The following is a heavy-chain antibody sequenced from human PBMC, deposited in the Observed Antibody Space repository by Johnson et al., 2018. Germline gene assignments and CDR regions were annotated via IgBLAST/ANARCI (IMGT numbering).Heavy chain of an antibody. CDR1: GFIFDDYA. D-gene: IGHD1-26*01. V-gene: IGHV3-9*01. J-gene: IGHJ1*01. Sequence: EVQLVESGGGSVQLDRSLRLSCEVSGFIFDDYAMHWVRQVPGQGLEWVSGISWQSGSIGYASSVKGRFTSSRNNAKNSLYLQMDGLRCEDTAFYYCARAGGGGAHHVEYLQYWGQGTLVTGSS. CDR2: ISWQSGSI. CDR3: ARAGGGGAHHVEYLQY.